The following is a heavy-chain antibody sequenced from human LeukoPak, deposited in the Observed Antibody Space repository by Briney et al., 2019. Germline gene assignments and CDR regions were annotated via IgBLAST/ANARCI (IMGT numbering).Heavy chain of an antibody. V-gene: IGHV4-59*08. CDR1: GGSISSYY. J-gene: IGHJ5*02. CDR2: IYYSGST. Sequence: SETLSLTCTVSGGSISSYYWSWIRQPPGKGLEWIGYIYYSGSTNYNPSLKSRVIISVDTSKNQFSLKLSSVTAADTAVYYCARLRSYCSSTSCYPGWFDPWGQGTLVTVSS. D-gene: IGHD2-2*01. CDR3: ARLRSYCSSTSCYPGWFDP.